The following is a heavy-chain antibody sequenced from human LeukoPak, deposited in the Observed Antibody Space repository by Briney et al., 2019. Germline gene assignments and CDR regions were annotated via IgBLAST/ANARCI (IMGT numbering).Heavy chain of an antibody. CDR2: INTDGSST. Sequence: TGGSLRLSCAASGFTFSSFWMHWVRQAPGKGLVWVSRINTDGSSTYYADSVKGRFTISRHNSKNTLYLQMNSLRAEDTAVYYCARGLYSSGWYWGQGTLVTVSS. D-gene: IGHD6-19*01. CDR1: GFTFSSFW. CDR3: ARGLYSSGWY. V-gene: IGHV3-74*01. J-gene: IGHJ4*02.